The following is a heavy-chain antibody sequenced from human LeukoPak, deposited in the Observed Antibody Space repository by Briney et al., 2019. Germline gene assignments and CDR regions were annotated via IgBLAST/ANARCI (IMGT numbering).Heavy chain of an antibody. D-gene: IGHD5-18*01. CDR3: ARHQPWGTAMGPVMDV. Sequence: PSETLSLTCTVSGGSISTYYWSWLRQPPGKGLEWIGYVYYSGSTNYNPSLKSRVTISVDTSENQFSLRLSSVTSADTAIYYCARHQPWGTAMGPVMDVWGQGTTVTVSS. J-gene: IGHJ6*02. V-gene: IGHV4-59*08. CDR1: GGSISTYY. CDR2: VYYSGST.